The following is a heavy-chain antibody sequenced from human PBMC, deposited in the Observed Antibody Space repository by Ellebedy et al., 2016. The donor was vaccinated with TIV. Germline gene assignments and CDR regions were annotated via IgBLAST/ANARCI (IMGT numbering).Heavy chain of an antibody. CDR3: AKGLGSYYDFWSGYFIPDY. CDR1: GFTFSSYA. Sequence: GGSLRPSCAASGFTFSSYAMSWVRQAPGKGREWVSAISVSGGSTYSADSVKGRFTISRDNSKNTLYLQMNSLRAEDTAVYYCAKGLGSYYDFWSGYFIPDYWGQGTLVTVSS. V-gene: IGHV3-23*01. D-gene: IGHD3-3*01. CDR2: ISVSGGST. J-gene: IGHJ4*02.